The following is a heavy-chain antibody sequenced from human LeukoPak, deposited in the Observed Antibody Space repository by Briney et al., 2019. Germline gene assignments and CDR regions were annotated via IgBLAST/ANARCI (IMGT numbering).Heavy chain of an antibody. D-gene: IGHD1-26*01. CDR3: AREIGGALHYFDY. Sequence: SGGSLRLSCAASGFTFDDYGMSWVRQAPGKGLEWVSGINWNGGSTGYADSVKGRFTISRDNAKNSLYLQMDSLRAEDTAVYYCAREIGGALHYFDYWGQGTLVTVSS. CDR1: GFTFDDYG. CDR2: INWNGGST. J-gene: IGHJ4*02. V-gene: IGHV3-20*04.